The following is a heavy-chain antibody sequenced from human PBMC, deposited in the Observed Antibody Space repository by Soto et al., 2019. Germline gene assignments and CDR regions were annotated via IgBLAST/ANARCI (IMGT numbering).Heavy chain of an antibody. CDR1: GFFYSNYA. J-gene: IGHJ2*01. CDR2: IWNDGTKK. V-gene: IGHV3-33*01. D-gene: IGHD6-25*01. Sequence: VQLVESGGGVVQPGRSLRLSCAASGFFYSNYAMHWVRLSPGKGLEWVALIWNDGTKKYYMDSVKGRFIISRDNSLKTLHLQMDSLSAEDAAVYFCVRGIPSQYTSDWLYWYFDLWGRGNHVTVSA. CDR3: VRGIPSQYTSDWLYWYFDL.